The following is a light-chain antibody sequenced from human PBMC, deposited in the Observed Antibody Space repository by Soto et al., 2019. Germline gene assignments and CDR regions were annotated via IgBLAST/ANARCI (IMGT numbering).Light chain of an antibody. CDR2: KAS. CDR1: QSISSW. V-gene: IGKV1-5*03. J-gene: IGKJ1*01. Sequence: DIQMPQSPSSLSASVGDRVTITCRASQSISSWLAWYQQKPGKAPKLLIYKASSLESRVPSRFSGSGSGTEFTLTISSLQPDDFATYYCQQYNSYWTFGQGTKV. CDR3: QQYNSYWT.